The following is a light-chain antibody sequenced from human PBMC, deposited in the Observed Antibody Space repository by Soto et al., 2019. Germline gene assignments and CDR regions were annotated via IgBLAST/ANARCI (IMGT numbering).Light chain of an antibody. CDR1: TGAVTSGHY. V-gene: IGLV7-46*01. J-gene: IGLJ2*01. CDR3: FLSYNSGRPV. Sequence: QAVVTQEPSLTVSPGGTVTLTCGSSTGAVTSGHYPSWFQQKPGQAPRTLIYDTSNKQSWTPARFSGSLLGGKAALTLSGAQSEDEADYYCFLSYNSGRPVFDGGTKVTVL. CDR2: DTS.